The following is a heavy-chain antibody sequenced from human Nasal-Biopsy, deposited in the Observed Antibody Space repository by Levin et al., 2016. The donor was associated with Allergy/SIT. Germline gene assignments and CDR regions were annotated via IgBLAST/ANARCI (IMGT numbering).Heavy chain of an antibody. Sequence: GGSLRLSCAASGFTFGYYGMSWVRQAPGKGLEWVSSISASRLNIHYADSVKGRFSISRDNAQNSLSLQMNSLRAEDSAIYYCVRDSWMDATKSDDGFDVWGQGTMVTVSS. CDR3: VRDSWMDATKSDDGFDV. J-gene: IGHJ3*01. CDR2: ISASRLNI. V-gene: IGHV3-21*01. D-gene: IGHD1-1*01. CDR1: GFTFGYYG.